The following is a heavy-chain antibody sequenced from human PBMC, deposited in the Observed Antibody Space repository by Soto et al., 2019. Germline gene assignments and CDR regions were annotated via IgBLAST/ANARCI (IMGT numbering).Heavy chain of an antibody. D-gene: IGHD3-22*01. CDR3: ARDLDRLDYYDSSGYYDAFDI. CDR1: GYTFTSYA. CDR2: INAGNGNT. J-gene: IGHJ3*02. V-gene: IGHV1-3*01. Sequence: GASVKVSCKASGYTFTSYAMHWVRQAPGQRLEWMGWINAGNGNTKYSQKFQGRVTITRDTSASTAYMELSSLRSEDTAVYHCARDLDRLDYYDSSGYYDAFDIWGQGTMVTV.